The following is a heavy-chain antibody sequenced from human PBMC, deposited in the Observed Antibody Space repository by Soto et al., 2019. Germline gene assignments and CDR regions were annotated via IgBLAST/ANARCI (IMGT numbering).Heavy chain of an antibody. CDR2: IWYDGSNK. V-gene: IGHV3-33*01. D-gene: IGHD4-17*01. Sequence: QVQLVESGGGVVQPGRSLRLSCAASGFTFSSYGMHWVRQDQGNGLEWVAVIWYDGSNKYYADSVKGRFTISRDNSKNTLYLQMNSLRAEDTAVYYCARDFDYGENWFDPWGQGTLVTVSS. J-gene: IGHJ5*02. CDR3: ARDFDYGENWFDP. CDR1: GFTFSSYG.